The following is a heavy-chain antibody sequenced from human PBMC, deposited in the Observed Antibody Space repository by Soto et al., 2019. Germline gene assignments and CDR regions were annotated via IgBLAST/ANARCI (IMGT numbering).Heavy chain of an antibody. CDR2: IIPIFGTA. J-gene: IGHJ4*02. CDR3: ARDRIAAAVAYFDY. D-gene: IGHD6-13*01. V-gene: IGHV1-69*13. CDR1: GATFSSYA. Sequence: SVKVSCKASGATFSSYAISWVRQAPGQGLKWMGGIIPIFGTANYAQKFQGRVTITADESTSTAYMELSSLRSEDTAVYYCARDRIAAAVAYFDYWGQGTLVTVSS.